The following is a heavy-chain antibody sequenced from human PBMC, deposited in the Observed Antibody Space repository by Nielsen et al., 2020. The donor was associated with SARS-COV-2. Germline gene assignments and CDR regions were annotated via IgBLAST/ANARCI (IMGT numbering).Heavy chain of an antibody. J-gene: IGHJ5*02. V-gene: IGHV5-51*01. CDR3: VRQENPEAAGTWGWFDP. D-gene: IGHD6-13*01. CDR2: IYPGDSAT. CDR1: GYSFTNYW. Sequence: GESLKISCKGSGYSFTNYWIGWVRQMPGKGMEWMGTIYPGDSATRYTPSFQGQVTISADKSISTAYLQWSSLKASDTAMYYCVRQENPEAAGTWGWFDPWGQGTLVTVSS.